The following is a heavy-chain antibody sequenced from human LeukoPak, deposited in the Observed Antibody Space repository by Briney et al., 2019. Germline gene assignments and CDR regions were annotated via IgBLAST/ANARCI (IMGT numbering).Heavy chain of an antibody. CDR2: IYYSGST. Sequence: SETLSLTCTVSGGSISSYYWSWIRRPAGKGLEWIGRIYYSGSTYYNPSLKSRVTISVDTSKNQFSLKLSSVTAADTAVYYCASTRSYCSSPSCYSYFDYWGQGTLVTVSS. J-gene: IGHJ4*02. V-gene: IGHV4-59*05. D-gene: IGHD2-2*01. CDR3: ASTRSYCSSPSCYSYFDY. CDR1: GGSISSYY.